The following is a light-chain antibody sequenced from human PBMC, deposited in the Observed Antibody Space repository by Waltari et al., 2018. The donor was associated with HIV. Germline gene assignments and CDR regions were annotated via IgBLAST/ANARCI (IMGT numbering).Light chain of an antibody. CDR2: SKN. CDR3: AAWDDSLNGWV. Sequence: QSVLTQPPSASGTPGQRVTISCSGSSSNIGSNTVNWYQQLPGTAPKLLIYSKNRRPSGVPDRFSGSKSGTSASLAISGLQSEDEADYYCAAWDDSLNGWVFGGGTKLTVL. V-gene: IGLV1-44*01. J-gene: IGLJ3*02. CDR1: SSNIGSNT.